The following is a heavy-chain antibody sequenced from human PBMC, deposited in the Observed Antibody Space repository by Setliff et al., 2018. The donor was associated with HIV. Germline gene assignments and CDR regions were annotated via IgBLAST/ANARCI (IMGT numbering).Heavy chain of an antibody. D-gene: IGHD1-1*01. J-gene: IGHJ4*02. CDR2: ISTYSDET. Sequence: GASVKVSCKPSGYTFTAYGLSWVRQAPGQGLEWMGWISTYSDETSYAQKFQGRVTMTTDTSTNTAHLEVRSLTFDDTAVYFCARRQLEQTELDFWGQGTLVTVSS. V-gene: IGHV1-18*01. CDR1: GYTFTAYG. CDR3: ARRQLEQTELDF.